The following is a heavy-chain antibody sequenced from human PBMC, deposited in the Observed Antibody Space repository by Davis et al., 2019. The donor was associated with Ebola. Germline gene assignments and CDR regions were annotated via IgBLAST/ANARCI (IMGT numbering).Heavy chain of an antibody. Sequence: MPSETLSLTCSVSGGSVGSDYWSWIRQSPGKGLEWIAFISNGGRTIYNPSLRGRVTISIDTSKNQFSLEVRSVTAADTAFYYCVRGSDAYKTGHWGQGTLVTVSS. V-gene: IGHV4-59*02. CDR1: GGSVGSDY. J-gene: IGHJ4*02. CDR2: ISNGGRT. D-gene: IGHD5-24*01. CDR3: VRGSDAYKTGH.